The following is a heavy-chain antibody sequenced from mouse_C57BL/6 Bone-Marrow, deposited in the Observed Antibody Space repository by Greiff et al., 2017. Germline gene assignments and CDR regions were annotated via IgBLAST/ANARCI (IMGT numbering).Heavy chain of an antibody. J-gene: IGHJ3*01. CDR3: ARHRDSSGYGWFAY. V-gene: IGHV5-9*04. D-gene: IGHD3-2*02. CDR2: ISGGGGNT. Sequence: EVQVVESGGGLVKPGGSLKLSCAASGFTFSSYTMSWVRQTPEKRLEWVATISGGGGNTYYPDNVKGRFTFARDNAKNTLYLQMSSLRSEDTAVYYWARHRDSSGYGWFAYWGQGTLVTVSA. CDR1: GFTFSSYT.